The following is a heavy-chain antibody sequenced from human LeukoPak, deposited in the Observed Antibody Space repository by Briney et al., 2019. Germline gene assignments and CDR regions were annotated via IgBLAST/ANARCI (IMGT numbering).Heavy chain of an antibody. V-gene: IGHV3-7*03. CDR3: ARERLRYFLDY. CDR2: IKPDGTEK. J-gene: IGHJ4*02. Sequence: PGGSLRLSCAASGSAFSNSWMSWARQAPGKGLECVANIKPDGTEKYYVDSVKGRFTISRDNAKNSLYLQMNSLRAEDTAVYYCARERLRYFLDYWGQGTLVTVSS. CDR1: GSAFSNSW. D-gene: IGHD3-9*01.